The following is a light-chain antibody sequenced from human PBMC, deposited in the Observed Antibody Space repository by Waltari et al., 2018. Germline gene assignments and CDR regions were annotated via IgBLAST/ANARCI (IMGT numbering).Light chain of an antibody. CDR1: SRDVGGYDY. J-gene: IGLJ2*01. CDR3: ISYTSTTTYVV. V-gene: IGLV2-14*03. Sequence: QSALTQPASVSASPGQSITISCTGTSRDVGGYDYVSWYQQHPGKAPQLMIYDVNKRPSGFSHHFSASKSGNTASLTIFGLQAEDEADYYCISYTSTTTYVVVGGGTKLTVL. CDR2: DVN.